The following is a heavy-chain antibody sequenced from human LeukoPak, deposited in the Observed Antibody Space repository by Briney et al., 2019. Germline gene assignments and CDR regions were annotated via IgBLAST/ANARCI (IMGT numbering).Heavy chain of an antibody. CDR3: TRYYYDGSGYYYLFDY. J-gene: IGHJ4*02. D-gene: IGHD3-22*01. V-gene: IGHV3-73*01. Sequence: GGSLILSCAASGFTFSGSATHWVRQASGKGLEWVGRIRSKTNSYATAYAASVKGRFTISRDDSKNTAYLQMNSLKTEDTAVYYCTRYYYDGSGYYYLFDYGGQGTLVTVSS. CDR2: IRSKTNSYAT. CDR1: GFTFSGSA.